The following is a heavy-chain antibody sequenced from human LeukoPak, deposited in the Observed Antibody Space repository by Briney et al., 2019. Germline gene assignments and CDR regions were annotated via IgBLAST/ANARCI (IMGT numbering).Heavy chain of an antibody. Sequence: HSGGSLRLSCAASGFTFSSYAMYWVRQAPGKGLEWVAVISYDGSNKYYADSVKGRFTISRDNSKNTLYLQMNSLRAEDTAVYYCARDRDDSSGYDYWGQGTLVTVSS. V-gene: IGHV3-30*04. J-gene: IGHJ4*02. CDR2: ISYDGSNK. CDR1: GFTFSSYA. CDR3: ARDRDDSSGYDY. D-gene: IGHD3-22*01.